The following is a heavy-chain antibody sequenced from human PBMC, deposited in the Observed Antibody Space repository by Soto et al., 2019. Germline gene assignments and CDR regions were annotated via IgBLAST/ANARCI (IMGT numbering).Heavy chain of an antibody. CDR1: GFTFDDYA. CDR3: AKAIGYCGGDCYRYGMDV. CDR2: ISWDGGST. J-gene: IGHJ6*02. D-gene: IGHD2-21*01. Sequence: GGSLRLSCAASGFTFDDYAMHWVRQAPGKGLEWVSLISWDGGSTYYADSVKGRFTISRDNSKNSLYLQMNSLRAEDTALYYCAKAIGYCGGDCYRYGMDVWGQGTTVTVSS. V-gene: IGHV3-43D*03.